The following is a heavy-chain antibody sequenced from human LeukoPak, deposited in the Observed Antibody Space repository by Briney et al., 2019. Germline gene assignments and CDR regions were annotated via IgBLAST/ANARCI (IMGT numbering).Heavy chain of an antibody. J-gene: IGHJ3*02. CDR3: ARPKYSSSSYDAFDI. CDR2: INHSGST. D-gene: IGHD6-6*01. Sequence: SETLSLTCAVYGGPFSGYYWSWLRQPPGKGLEWIGEINHSGSTNYNPSLKSRVTISVDTSKNQFSLKLSSVTAADTAVYYCARPKYSSSSYDAFDIWGQGTMVTVSS. CDR1: GGPFSGYY. V-gene: IGHV4-34*01.